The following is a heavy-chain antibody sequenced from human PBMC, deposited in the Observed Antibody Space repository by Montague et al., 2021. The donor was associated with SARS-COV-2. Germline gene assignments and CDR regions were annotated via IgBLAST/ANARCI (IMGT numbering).Heavy chain of an antibody. D-gene: IGHD3-3*01. CDR3: ARDPWRITIFGVVTRYGMDV. CDR1: GGSVSSGSYY. J-gene: IGHJ6*01. V-gene: IGHV4-61*01. CDR2: IYYSGST. Sequence: SETLSLTCIVSGGSVSSGSYYWSWIRQPPGKGLEWIGYIYYSGSTNYNPPLKSRVTISVGTSKNQFSLKLSSVTAADTAVYYCARDPWRITIFGVVTRYGMDVWGQGTTVTVSS.